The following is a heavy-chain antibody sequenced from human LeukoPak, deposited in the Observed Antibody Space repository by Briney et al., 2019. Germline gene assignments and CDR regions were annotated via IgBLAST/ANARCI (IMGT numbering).Heavy chain of an antibody. D-gene: IGHD4-11*01. CDR3: AKLTTS. V-gene: IGHV3-30-3*02. CDR2: ISYDGSNK. J-gene: IGHJ4*02. Sequence: RVSCKASGGTFISYAMHWVRQAPGKGLEWVAVISYDGSNKYYADSVKGRFTISRDNSKNTLYRQMNSLRAEDTAVYYCAKLTTSWGQGTLVTVSS. CDR1: GGTFISYA.